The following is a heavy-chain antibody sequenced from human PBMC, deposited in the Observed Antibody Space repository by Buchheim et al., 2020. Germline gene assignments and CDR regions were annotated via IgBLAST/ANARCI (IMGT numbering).Heavy chain of an antibody. V-gene: IGHV3-23*01. CDR1: GFTFSSYA. CDR2: ISGSGGST. Sequence: EVQLLESGGGLVQPGGSLRLSCAASGFTFSSYAMSWVRQAPGKGLEWVSAISGSGGSTYYADSVKGRFTISRDNSKNTLYLQMNSLRAEDTAVYYCAKDAWYYDFWSGYSRGYYYYGMDVWGQGTT. J-gene: IGHJ6*02. D-gene: IGHD3-3*01. CDR3: AKDAWYYDFWSGYSRGYYYYGMDV.